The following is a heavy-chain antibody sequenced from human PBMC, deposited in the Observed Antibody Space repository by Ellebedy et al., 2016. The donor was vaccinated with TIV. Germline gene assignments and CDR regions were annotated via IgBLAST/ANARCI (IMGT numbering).Heavy chain of an antibody. Sequence: SETLSLXCIVSGGSIDRGSHYWGWIRQPPGKGLEWIGSLYNGGSTYYNPSLKSRVTISVDTSKNQFSLNLSSVTAADTAVYYCASRYDILIGLGFDYWGQGTLVTVSS. V-gene: IGHV4-39*01. CDR2: LYNGGST. CDR3: ASRYDILIGLGFDY. J-gene: IGHJ4*02. CDR1: GGSIDRGSHY. D-gene: IGHD3-9*01.